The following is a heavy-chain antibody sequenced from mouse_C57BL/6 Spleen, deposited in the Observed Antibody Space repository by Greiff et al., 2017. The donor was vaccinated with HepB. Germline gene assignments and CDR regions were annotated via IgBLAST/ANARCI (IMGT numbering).Heavy chain of an antibody. Sequence: VKLMESGAELVKPGASVKISCKASGYAFSSYWMNWVKQRPGKGLEWIGQIYPGDGDTNYNGKFKGKATLTADKSSSTAYMQLSSLTSEDSAVYFCARRGWLLRAMDYWGQGTSVTVSS. D-gene: IGHD2-3*01. CDR3: ARRGWLLRAMDY. V-gene: IGHV1-80*01. CDR2: IYPGDGDT. CDR1: GYAFSSYW. J-gene: IGHJ4*01.